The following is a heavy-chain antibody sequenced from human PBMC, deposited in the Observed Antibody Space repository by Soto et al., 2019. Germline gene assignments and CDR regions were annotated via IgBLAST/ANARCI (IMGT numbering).Heavy chain of an antibody. CDR2: ISYDGSNK. J-gene: IGHJ3*02. Sequence: GGSLRLSCAASGFTFSSYGMHWVRQAPGKGLEWVAVISYDGSNKYYADSVKGRFTISRDNSKNTLYLQMNSLRAEDTAVYYWAKLDGAGTILGAFDIWGKGTMV. D-gene: IGHD6-13*01. CDR3: AKLDGAGTILGAFDI. V-gene: IGHV3-30*18. CDR1: GFTFSSYG.